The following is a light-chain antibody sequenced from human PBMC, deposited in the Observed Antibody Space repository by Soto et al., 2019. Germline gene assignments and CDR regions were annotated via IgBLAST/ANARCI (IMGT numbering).Light chain of an antibody. Sequence: EVVLTQSPATLSLSPGERATLSFRASQSVSSYLAWYQQKPGQAPRLLIYGASSRATGIPDRFSGSGSGTDFTLTISRLEPEDFAVYYCQQYGSSPLFGQGTRLEI. CDR3: QQYGSSPL. CDR1: QSVSSY. CDR2: GAS. V-gene: IGKV3-20*01. J-gene: IGKJ5*01.